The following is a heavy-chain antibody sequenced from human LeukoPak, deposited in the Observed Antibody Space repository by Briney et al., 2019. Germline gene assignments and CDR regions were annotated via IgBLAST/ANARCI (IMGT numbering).Heavy chain of an antibody. CDR3: ARGDCSSTSCYLDY. CDR1: GGSFSGYY. Sequence: SETLSLTCAVYGGSFSGYYWSWIRQPPGKGLEWMGEINHSGSTNYNPSLKSRVTISVDTSKNQFSLKLSSVTAADTAVYHCARGDCSSTSCYLDYWGQGTLVTVSS. D-gene: IGHD2-2*01. CDR2: INHSGST. J-gene: IGHJ4*02. V-gene: IGHV4-34*01.